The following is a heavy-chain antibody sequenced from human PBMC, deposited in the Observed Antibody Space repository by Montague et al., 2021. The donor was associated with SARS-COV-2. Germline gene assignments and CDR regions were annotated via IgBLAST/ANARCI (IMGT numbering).Heavy chain of an antibody. CDR3: AKVGDILTGYSLINLDA. CDR2: LHSACRGP. Sequence: SLRLSGAASGFTFSHSPMSWVRQAPGKGLDWVSVLHSACRGPYYSDSCXVLFTISRDNLKSTVYLQMNSLRDVDTALSYCAKVGDILTGYSLINLDAWGQGTLVVVSS. D-gene: IGHD3-9*01. J-gene: IGHJ5*02. V-gene: IGHV3-23*03. CDR1: GFTFSHSP.